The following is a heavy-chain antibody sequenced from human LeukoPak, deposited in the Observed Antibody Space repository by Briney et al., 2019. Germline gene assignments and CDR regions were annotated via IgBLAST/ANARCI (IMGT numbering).Heavy chain of an antibody. CDR1: GFTFSSYS. V-gene: IGHV3-48*01. CDR2: ISSSSSTI. J-gene: IGHJ4*02. Sequence: GGSLRLSCAASGFTFSSYSMNWVRQAPGKGLEWVSYISSSSSTIYYADSVKGRFTISRDNAKNSLYLQMNSLRAEDTAVYYCARDLGMYSSGWYGGDDYWGQGTLVTVSS. CDR3: ARDLGMYSSGWYGGDDY. D-gene: IGHD6-19*01.